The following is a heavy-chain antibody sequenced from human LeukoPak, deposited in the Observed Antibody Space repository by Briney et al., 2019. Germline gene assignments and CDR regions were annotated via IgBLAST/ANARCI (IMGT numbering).Heavy chain of an antibody. Sequence: PSETLSLTCTVSGGSISSYYWNWIRQPPGKGLEWIGYIYYTGSTNYNPSLKGRVTMSVDTSKNQFSLNLQSVTPEDTAVYYCARNLIPEQLVVNFWGQGTLVTVSS. J-gene: IGHJ4*02. CDR3: ARNLIPEQLVVNF. CDR2: IYYTGST. CDR1: GGSISSYY. V-gene: IGHV4-59*01. D-gene: IGHD6-13*01.